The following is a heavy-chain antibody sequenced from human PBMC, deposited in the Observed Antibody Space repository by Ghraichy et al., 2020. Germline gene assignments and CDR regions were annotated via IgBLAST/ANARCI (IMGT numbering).Heavy chain of an antibody. D-gene: IGHD2-21*02. Sequence: GGSLRLSCEASGFTFSSYWMHWVRQAPGEGLVCVSRINRDGDYTDYADSVKGRFTISRDNARNTLYLQMNRLRAEETAVYYCVRDDDYYAVDYWGQGTLVTVSS. J-gene: IGHJ4*02. CDR3: VRDDDYYAVDY. CDR1: GFTFSSYW. V-gene: IGHV3-74*01. CDR2: INRDGDYT.